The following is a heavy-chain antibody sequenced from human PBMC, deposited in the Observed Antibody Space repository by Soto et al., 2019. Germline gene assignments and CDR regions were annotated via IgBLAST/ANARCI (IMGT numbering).Heavy chain of an antibody. CDR3: ARHLEYSSSSELDN. J-gene: IGHJ4*02. Sequence: SETLSLPCTVSGGSISSHYWRWIRQPPGKGLEWIGYIYYSGSTNYNPSLKSRVTISVDTSKNQFSLKLSSVTAADTAVYYCARHLEYSSSSELDNWGQGTLVTLSS. V-gene: IGHV4-59*08. CDR2: IYYSGST. D-gene: IGHD6-6*01. CDR1: GGSISSHY.